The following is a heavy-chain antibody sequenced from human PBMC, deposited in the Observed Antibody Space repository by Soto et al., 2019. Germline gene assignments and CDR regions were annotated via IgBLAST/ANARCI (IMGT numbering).Heavy chain of an antibody. CDR2: IHYSGST. D-gene: IGHD3-10*01. V-gene: IGHV4-31*03. J-gene: IGHJ2*01. CDR1: GGSISSGGYY. CDR3: ARGKSSGYKFGESHWYFDL. Sequence: TLSLTCSVSGGSISSGGYYWSWIRQHPGKGLEWIGYIHYSGSTSSSASLKSRVTTSLDTSTSQFSLQLSSVTAADTGVYYCARGKSSGYKFGESHWYFDLWGRGTLVT.